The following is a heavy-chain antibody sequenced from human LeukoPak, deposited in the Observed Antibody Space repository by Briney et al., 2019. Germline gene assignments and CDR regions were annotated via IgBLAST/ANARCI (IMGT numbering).Heavy chain of an antibody. CDR1: GYTFTSYG. Sequence: GASVKVSCKASGYTFTSYGISWVRQAPGQGLEWMGWISTYNGNTNYAQKLQGRVTMTTDTSTSTAYMELRSLRSDDTAVYYCARASGRSWYIDYFDYWGQGTLVTVSS. CDR2: ISTYNGNT. CDR3: ARASGRSWYIDYFDY. V-gene: IGHV1-18*01. J-gene: IGHJ4*02. D-gene: IGHD6-13*01.